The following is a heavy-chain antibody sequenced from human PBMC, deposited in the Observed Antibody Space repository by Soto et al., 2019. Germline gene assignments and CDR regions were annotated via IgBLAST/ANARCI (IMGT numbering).Heavy chain of an antibody. Sequence: GASVKGSWKASGNPFIDSYLQWGGQAPGQGLEWMGWIHPNGGDTISAQKFQGRVTLTRDTSINPAYMELTRLTSDHTAAYFFSRAILQNVYYHYAMDVRGQGAT. V-gene: IGHV1-2*02. CDR2: IHPNGGDT. J-gene: IGHJ6*01. D-gene: IGHD3-9*01. CDR3: SRAILQNVYYHYAMDV. CDR1: GNPFIDSY.